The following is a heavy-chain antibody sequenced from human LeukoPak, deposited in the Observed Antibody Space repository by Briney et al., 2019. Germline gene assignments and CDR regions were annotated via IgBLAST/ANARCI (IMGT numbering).Heavy chain of an antibody. CDR2: IRYDGSNK. V-gene: IGHV3-30*02. CDR1: GFTFSTYA. J-gene: IGHJ4*02. CDR3: ASQGSGYDSPIDH. Sequence: GGSLRLSCAASGFTFSTYAMHWVRQAPGKGLEWVAFIRYDGSNKYYADSVKGRFTISRDNSKNTLYLQMNSLRAEDTAVYYCASQGSGYDSPIDHWGQGTLVTVSS. D-gene: IGHD5-12*01.